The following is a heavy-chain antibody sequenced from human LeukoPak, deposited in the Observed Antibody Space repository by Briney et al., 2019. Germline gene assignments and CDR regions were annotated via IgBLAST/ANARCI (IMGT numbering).Heavy chain of an antibody. V-gene: IGHV3-23*01. CDR2: ISGGGGTT. D-gene: IGHD6-19*01. J-gene: IGHJ4*02. Sequence: GGSLRLSCAASGFTFSNYAMTWVRQAPGRGLEWVSTISGGGGTTHYADSVKGRFLISRDNSKNTLSLQMNSLRAEDTAVYYCARGRSSGWYYFDYWGQGTLVTVSS. CDR3: ARGRSSGWYYFDY. CDR1: GFTFSNYA.